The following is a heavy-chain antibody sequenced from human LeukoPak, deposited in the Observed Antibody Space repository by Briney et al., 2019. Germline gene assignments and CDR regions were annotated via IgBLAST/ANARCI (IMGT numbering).Heavy chain of an antibody. D-gene: IGHD2-2*01. CDR2: IYTSGST. CDR3: ARHDCSSTSCYPARLFDY. J-gene: IGHJ4*02. V-gene: IGHV4-61*02. CDR1: GGSISSGSYY. Sequence: PSQTLSLTCTVSGGSISSGSYYWSWIRQPAGKGLEWIGRIYTSGSTNYNPSLKSRVTISVDTSKNQFSLKLSSVTAADTAVYYCARHDCSSTSCYPARLFDYWGQGTLVTVSS.